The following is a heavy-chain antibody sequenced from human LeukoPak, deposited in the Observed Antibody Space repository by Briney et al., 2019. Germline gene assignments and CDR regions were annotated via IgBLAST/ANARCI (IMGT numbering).Heavy chain of an antibody. CDR3: ARDPPGIAAAGSGHSGWFDP. V-gene: IGHV1-18*01. Sequence: GASVKVSCKASGYTFTSYGISWVRQAPGQGLEWMGWISAYNGNTNYAQKLQGRVTMTTDTSTSTAYMELRSLRSDDTAVYYCARDPPGIAAAGSGHSGWFDPWGQGTLVTVSS. CDR1: GYTFTSYG. CDR2: ISAYNGNT. J-gene: IGHJ5*02. D-gene: IGHD6-13*01.